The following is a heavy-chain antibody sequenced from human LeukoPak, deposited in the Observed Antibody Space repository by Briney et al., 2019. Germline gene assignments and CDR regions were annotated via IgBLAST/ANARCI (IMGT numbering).Heavy chain of an antibody. D-gene: IGHD3-10*01. Sequence: GGSLRLSCAASGFTFSNTRMNWVRQAPGKGLEWVGRIQSKTDGGTTGYAAPVKGRFTISRDDSKTTLYLQMNSLKTEDTAVYYCATLTVRGAINIWGQGTLVTVSS. CDR3: ATLTVRGAINI. J-gene: IGHJ4*02. CDR2: IQSKTDGGTT. CDR1: GFTFSNTR. V-gene: IGHV3-15*01.